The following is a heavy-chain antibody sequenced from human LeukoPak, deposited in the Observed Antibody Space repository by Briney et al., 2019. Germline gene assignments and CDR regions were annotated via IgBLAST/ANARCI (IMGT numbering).Heavy chain of an antibody. D-gene: IGHD6-19*01. J-gene: IGHJ4*02. CDR1: GFTVSFNY. CDR3: AKEFSSGWCDY. CDR2: IYSGGST. Sequence: GGSLRLSCAASGFTVSFNYMSWVRQAPGKGLEWISVIYSGGSTYYADSVKGRFTISRDNSKNTLYLQMNSLRAEDTAVYYCAKEFSSGWCDYWGQGTLVTVSS. V-gene: IGHV3-53*01.